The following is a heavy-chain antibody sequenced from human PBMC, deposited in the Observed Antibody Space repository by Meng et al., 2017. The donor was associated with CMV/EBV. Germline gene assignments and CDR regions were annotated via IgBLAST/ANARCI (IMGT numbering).Heavy chain of an antibody. CDR1: GFTCSSYA. V-gene: IGHV3-23*01. J-gene: IGHJ4*02. CDR3: AKFGTTGTTGVDY. Sequence: GESLKISCAASGFTCSSYAMSWVRQAPGKGLEWVSAISGSGGSTYYADSVKGRFTISRDNSKNTLYLQMNSLRAEDTAVYYCAKFGTTGTTGVDYWGQGTLVTVSS. CDR2: ISGSGGST. D-gene: IGHD1-1*01.